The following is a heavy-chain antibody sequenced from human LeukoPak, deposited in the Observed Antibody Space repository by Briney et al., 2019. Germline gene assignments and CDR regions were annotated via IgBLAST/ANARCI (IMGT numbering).Heavy chain of an antibody. J-gene: IGHJ4*02. CDR2: ISSSGSTI. Sequence: PGGSLRLSCAASGFAFSSYEMNWVRQAPGKGLEWVSYISSSGSTIYYADSVKGRFTISRDNAKNSLYLQMNSLRAEDTAVYYCARDSRIQLWLNWGQGTLVTVSS. CDR1: GFAFSSYE. D-gene: IGHD5-18*01. V-gene: IGHV3-48*03. CDR3: ARDSRIQLWLN.